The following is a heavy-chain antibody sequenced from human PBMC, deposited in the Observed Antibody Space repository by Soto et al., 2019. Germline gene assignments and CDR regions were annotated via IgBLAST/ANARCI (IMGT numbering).Heavy chain of an antibody. CDR2: ISAYNGNT. CDR1: DDPFTSYG. V-gene: IGHV1-18*01. Sequence: DSMQVSWRSGDDPFTSYGISWVRQAPGQGLEWMGWISAYNGNTNYAQKLQGRVTMTTDTSTSTAYMELRSLRSDDTAVYYCARESSSSCHDYWG. D-gene: IGHD6-13*01. J-gene: IGHJ4*01. CDR3: ARESSSSCHDY.